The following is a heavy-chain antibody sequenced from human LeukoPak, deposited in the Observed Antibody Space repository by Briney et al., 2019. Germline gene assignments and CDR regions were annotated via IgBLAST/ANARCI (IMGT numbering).Heavy chain of an antibody. CDR1: GYTFTNYH. J-gene: IGHJ4*02. V-gene: IGHV1-18*01. D-gene: IGHD3-22*01. Sequence: ASVKVSSMASGYTFTNYHIAWVRQAPGQGLEWMGWVSTNDGNTVYAQRLQGRVTMTTDTSTSVAYMELRSLTSDDTAVYYCTRAPPGMTMMTDYWGQGTLVTVSS. CDR2: VSTNDGNT. CDR3: TRAPPGMTMMTDY.